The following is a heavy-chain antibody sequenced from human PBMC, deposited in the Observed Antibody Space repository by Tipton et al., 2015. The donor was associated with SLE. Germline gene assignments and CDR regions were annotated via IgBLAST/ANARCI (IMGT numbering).Heavy chain of an antibody. D-gene: IGHD3-3*01. V-gene: IGHV3-21*01. J-gene: IGHJ4*02. Sequence: SLRLSCAVSGFSFNTYSMTWVRQAPGKGLEWISSISSSSSFLYYADSVKGRFTISRDNAKNSLYLQMNSLRAEDTAVYYCARDDFWSGYLFDSWGLGTVVTVSS. CDR1: GFSFNTYS. CDR2: ISSSSSFL. CDR3: ARDDFWSGYLFDS.